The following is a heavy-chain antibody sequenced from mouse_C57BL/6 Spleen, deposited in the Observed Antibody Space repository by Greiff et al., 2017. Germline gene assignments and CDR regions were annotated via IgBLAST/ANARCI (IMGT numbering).Heavy chain of an antibody. J-gene: IGHJ3*01. D-gene: IGHD1-1*01. CDR2: IDPETGGT. CDR3: TRRGYYGSSPWFAY. V-gene: IGHV1-15*01. Sequence: QVQLQQSGAELVRPGASVTLSCKASGYTFTDYEMHWVKQTPVHGLEWIGAIDPETGGTAYNQKFKGKAILTADKSSSTAYMELRSLTSEDSAVYYCTRRGYYGSSPWFAYWGQGTLVTVSA. CDR1: GYTFTDYE.